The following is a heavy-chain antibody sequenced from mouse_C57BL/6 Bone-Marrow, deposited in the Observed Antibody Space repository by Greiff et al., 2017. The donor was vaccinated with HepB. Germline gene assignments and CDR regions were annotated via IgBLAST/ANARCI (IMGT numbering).Heavy chain of an antibody. V-gene: IGHV1-80*01. J-gene: IGHJ3*01. CDR2: IYPGDGDT. CDR1: GYAFSSYW. CDR3: ARGRYYYGSSLFAY. Sequence: VQLQQPGAELVKPGASVKISCKASGYAFSSYWMNWVKQRPGKGLEWIGQIYPGDGDTNYNGKFKGKATLTADKSSSTAYMQLSSLTSEDSAVEFCARGRYYYGSSLFAYWGQGTLVTVSA. D-gene: IGHD1-1*01.